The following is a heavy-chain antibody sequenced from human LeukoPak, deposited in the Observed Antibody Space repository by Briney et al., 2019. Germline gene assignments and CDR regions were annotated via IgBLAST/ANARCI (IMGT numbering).Heavy chain of an antibody. Sequence: SETLSLTCTVSGGSISSYYWSWIRQPPGKGLEWIGYIYYSGSTNYNPSLKSRVTISVDTSKNQFSLKLSSVTAADTAVYYCARAPRGIQLWFFDYWGQGTLVTVSS. CDR3: ARAPRGIQLWFFDY. CDR1: GGSISSYY. CDR2: IYYSGST. J-gene: IGHJ4*02. D-gene: IGHD5-18*01. V-gene: IGHV4-59*01.